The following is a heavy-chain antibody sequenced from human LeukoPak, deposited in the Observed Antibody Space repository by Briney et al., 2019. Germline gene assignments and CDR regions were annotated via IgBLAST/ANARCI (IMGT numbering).Heavy chain of an antibody. CDR1: GFTFSSYW. Sequence: GGSLRLSCAASGFTFSSYWMSWVRQAPGKVLEWVANIKQDGSEKYYVDSVKGRFTISRDNAKNSLYLQMNSLRAEDTAVYYCAKDLRTTVTPFGAFDIWGQGTMVTVSS. CDR2: IKQDGSEK. J-gene: IGHJ3*02. D-gene: IGHD4-17*01. CDR3: AKDLRTTVTPFGAFDI. V-gene: IGHV3-7*03.